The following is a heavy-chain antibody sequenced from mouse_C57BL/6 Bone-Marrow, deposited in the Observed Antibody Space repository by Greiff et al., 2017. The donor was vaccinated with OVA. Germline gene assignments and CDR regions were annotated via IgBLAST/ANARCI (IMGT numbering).Heavy chain of an antibody. D-gene: IGHD2-1*01. V-gene: IGHV1-75*01. CDR3: ARCLYYKGLLFAY. Sequence: QVQLQQSGPELVKPGASVKISCKASGYTFTDYYINWVKQRPGQGLAWIGWIFPGSGSTYYNEKFKGKATLTVDKSSSTAYMLLSSLTSEDSAVYFCARCLYYKGLLFAYWGQGTLVTVSA. CDR2: IFPGSGST. CDR1: GYTFTDYY. J-gene: IGHJ3*01.